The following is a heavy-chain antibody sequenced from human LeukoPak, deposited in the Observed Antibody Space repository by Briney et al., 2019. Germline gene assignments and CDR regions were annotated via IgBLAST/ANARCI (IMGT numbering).Heavy chain of an antibody. CDR3: ARDLGYYDSSGYIKFDY. Sequence: ASVKVSCKASGGTFSSYAISWVRQAPGQGLEWMGWISAYNGNTNYAQKLQGRVTMTTDTSTSTAYMELRSLRSDDTAVYYCARDLGYYDSSGYIKFDYWGQGTLVTVSS. CDR1: GGTFSSYA. V-gene: IGHV1-18*01. D-gene: IGHD3-22*01. J-gene: IGHJ4*02. CDR2: ISAYNGNT.